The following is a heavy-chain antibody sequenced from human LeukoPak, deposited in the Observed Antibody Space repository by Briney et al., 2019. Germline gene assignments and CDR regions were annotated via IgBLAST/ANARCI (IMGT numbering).Heavy chain of an antibody. D-gene: IGHD5-18*01. CDR1: GFTFSSYA. Sequence: GRSLRFSCAASGFTFSSYAMHWVRQAPGKGLEWVAVISYDGSNKYYADSVKGRFTISRDNSKNTLYLQMNSLRAEDTAVYYCARSAVDTAMVTVYWGQGTLVTVSS. V-gene: IGHV3-30-3*01. CDR3: ARSAVDTAMVTVY. J-gene: IGHJ4*02. CDR2: ISYDGSNK.